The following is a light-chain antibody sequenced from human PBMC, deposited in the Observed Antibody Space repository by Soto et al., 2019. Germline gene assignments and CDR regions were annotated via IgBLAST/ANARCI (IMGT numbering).Light chain of an antibody. CDR2: GAS. V-gene: IGKV3-20*01. Sequence: EIVLTQSPGTLSLSPGERATLSCRASQSVSSSYLAWYQQKPGQAPRLLIYGASSRATGIPDRFSGSGSGTDFTLTISRLVPEDFAVYYCQQYCSSPRITFGQGTRLEIK. CDR3: QQYCSSPRIT. CDR1: QSVSSSY. J-gene: IGKJ5*01.